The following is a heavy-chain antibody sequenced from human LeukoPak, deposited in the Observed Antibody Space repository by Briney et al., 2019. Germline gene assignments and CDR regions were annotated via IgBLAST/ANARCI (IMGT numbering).Heavy chain of an antibody. CDR2: FDPEDGET. J-gene: IGHJ3*02. D-gene: IGHD2-15*01. CDR3: ATQKKRLPRSAFDI. V-gene: IGHV1-24*01. CDR1: GYTLTELS. Sequence: ASVKVSCKVSGYTLTELSMHWVRQAPGKGLEWMGGFDPEDGETIYAQKFQGRVTMTEDTSTDTAYMELSSLRSEDTAVYYCATQKKRLPRSAFDIWGQGTMVTVCS.